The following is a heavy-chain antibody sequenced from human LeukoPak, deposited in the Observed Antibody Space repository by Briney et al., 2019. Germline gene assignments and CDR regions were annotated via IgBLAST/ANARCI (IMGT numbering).Heavy chain of an antibody. V-gene: IGHV3-7*01. CDR3: ARAISSSPSGYYYYMDV. CDR2: IKQDGSEK. CDR1: GFTFSSYW. Sequence: GGSLRLSCAASGFTFSSYWMSWVRQAPGKGLEWVANIKQDGSEKYYVDSVKGRFTISRDNAKNSLYLQMNSLRAEDTAVYYCARAISSSPSGYYYYMDVWGKGTTVTVSS. J-gene: IGHJ6*03. D-gene: IGHD6-6*01.